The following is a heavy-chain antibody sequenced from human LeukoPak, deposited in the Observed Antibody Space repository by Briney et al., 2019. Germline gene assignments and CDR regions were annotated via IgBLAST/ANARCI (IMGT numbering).Heavy chain of an antibody. CDR2: IYYSGST. Sequence: PSETLSLTCSVSGGSSSNYYWSWIRQPPGKGLEWIGYIYYSGSTNYNPSLKSRVTISVDTSKNQFSLKLSSVTAADTAVYYCARARDSGSSRSLFDYWGQGTLVTVSS. CDR1: GGSSSNYY. J-gene: IGHJ4*02. CDR3: ARARDSGSSRSLFDY. D-gene: IGHD1-26*01. V-gene: IGHV4-59*01.